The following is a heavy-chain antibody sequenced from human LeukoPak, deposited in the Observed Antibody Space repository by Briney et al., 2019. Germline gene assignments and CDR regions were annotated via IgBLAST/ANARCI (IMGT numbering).Heavy chain of an antibody. D-gene: IGHD3-10*01. CDR1: GYTFTSYD. CDR2: MNPNSGNT. Sequence: ASVKVSCKASGYTFTSYDINWVRQATGQGLEWMGWMNPNSGNTGYAQKFQGRVTMTRDTSTSTVYMELSSLRSDDTAVYYCARDLQVPLYYYGSGTFDPWGQGTLVTVSS. J-gene: IGHJ5*02. V-gene: IGHV1-8*01. CDR3: ARDLQVPLYYYGSGTFDP.